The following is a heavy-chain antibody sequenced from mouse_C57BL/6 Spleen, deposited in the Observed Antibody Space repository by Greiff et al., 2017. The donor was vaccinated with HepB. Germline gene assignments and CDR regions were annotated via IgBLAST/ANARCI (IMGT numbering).Heavy chain of an antibody. V-gene: IGHV1-22*01. D-gene: IGHD1-1*01. J-gene: IGHJ3*01. CDR1: GYTFTDYN. CDR3: AREYYYGSSYSWFSY. Sequence: VQLQQSGPELVKPGASVKMSCKASGYTFTDYNMHWVKQSHGKSLEWIGYINPNNGGTSYNQKFKGKATLTVNKSSSTAYMELRSLTSEDSAVYYCAREYYYGSSYSWFSYWGQGTLVTVSA. CDR2: INPNNGGT.